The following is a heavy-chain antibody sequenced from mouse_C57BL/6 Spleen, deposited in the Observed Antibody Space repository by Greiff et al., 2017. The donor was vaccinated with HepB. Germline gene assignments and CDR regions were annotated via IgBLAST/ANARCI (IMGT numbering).Heavy chain of an antibody. J-gene: IGHJ1*03. D-gene: IGHD1-1*01. CDR1: GYTFTDYY. Sequence: VMLVESGAELVRPGASVKLSCKASGYTFTDYYINWVKQRPGQGLEWIARIYPGSGNTYYNEKFKGKATLTAEKSSSTAYMQLSSLTSEDSAVYFCARWGGSSYWYFDVWGTGTTVTVSS. CDR2: IYPGSGNT. V-gene: IGHV1-76*01. CDR3: ARWGGSSYWYFDV.